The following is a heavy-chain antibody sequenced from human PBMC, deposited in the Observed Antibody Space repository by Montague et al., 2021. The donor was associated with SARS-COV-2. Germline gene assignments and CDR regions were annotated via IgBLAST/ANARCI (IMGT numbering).Heavy chain of an antibody. CDR3: ARGQSGITMIVVAILGVEFYFDN. CDR1: GGSFSDSH. V-gene: IGHV4-34*01. D-gene: IGHD3-22*01. Sequence: SETLSLTCAVYGGSFSDSHWSWLRQPSGKGLEWIGEINQSGSTKYNPSLKSRVTISVDTSKNQFSLKLSSLTAADTAVYYCARGQSGITMIVVAILGVEFYFDNWGQGTLVTVSS. CDR2: INQSGST. J-gene: IGHJ4*02.